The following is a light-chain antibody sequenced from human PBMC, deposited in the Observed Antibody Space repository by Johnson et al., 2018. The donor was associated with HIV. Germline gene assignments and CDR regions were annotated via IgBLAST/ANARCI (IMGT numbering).Light chain of an antibody. CDR3: GTWDSSLGASYV. V-gene: IGLV1-51*01. J-gene: IGLJ1*01. Sequence: QSMLTQPPSVSATPGQKVTISCSGSSSNIGNNYVSWYQQLPGAAPKLLIYDNNKRPSGIPDRFSGSKSGTSATLGITGLQTGDEADYYCGTWDSSLGASYVFGTGTKVTVL. CDR1: SSNIGNNY. CDR2: DNN.